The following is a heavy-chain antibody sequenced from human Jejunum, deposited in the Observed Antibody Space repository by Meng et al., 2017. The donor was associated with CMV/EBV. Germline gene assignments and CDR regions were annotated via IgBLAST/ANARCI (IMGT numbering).Heavy chain of an antibody. CDR2: IYNSGNT. D-gene: IGHD3-16*01. V-gene: IGHV4-31*02. CDR1: GDSSSSGEYY. J-gene: IGHJ4*02. CDR3: ARVRLLRGQDSDYFDH. Sequence: SGDSSSSGEYYWSWMRQQPGKGLEWIGFIYNSGNTYYSPSLKSRVSISWRNQLSLNVRYMTAADTAVYFCARVRLLRGQDSDYFDHWGQGILVTVSS.